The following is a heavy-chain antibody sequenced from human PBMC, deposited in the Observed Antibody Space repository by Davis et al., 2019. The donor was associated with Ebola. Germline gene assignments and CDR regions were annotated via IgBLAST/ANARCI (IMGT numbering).Heavy chain of an antibody. CDR1: GFTFSNAW. D-gene: IGHD6-19*01. CDR2: IKSKTDGGTA. J-gene: IGHJ3*02. V-gene: IGHV3-15*01. Sequence: GESLKISCAASGFTFSNAWMSWVRQAPGKGLEWVGRIKSKTDGGTADYAAPVKTRFTISRDDSKNTVFLQMNSLRIEDTAVYYCATGTAVPAVHAFNIWGQGTMVTVSS. CDR3: ATGTAVPAVHAFNI.